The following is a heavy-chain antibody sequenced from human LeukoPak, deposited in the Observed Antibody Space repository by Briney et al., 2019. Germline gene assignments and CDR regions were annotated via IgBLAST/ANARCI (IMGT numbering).Heavy chain of an antibody. V-gene: IGHV6-1*01. CDR1: GDSVSSNSAT. J-gene: IGHJ4*02. CDR3: ARDINPWSVYSGFDY. D-gene: IGHD3-3*01. Sequence: HSQTLSLTCAISGDSVSSNSATWNWIRQSPSRGLEWLGRTYYTSKWYNDYAVSVKSRITINPDTSKNQISLQLNSVTPEDTAVYYCARDINPWSVYSGFDYWGQGTLVTVSS. CDR2: TYYTSKWYN.